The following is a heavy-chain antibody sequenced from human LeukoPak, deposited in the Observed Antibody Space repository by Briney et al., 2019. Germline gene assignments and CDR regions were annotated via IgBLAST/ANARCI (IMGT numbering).Heavy chain of an antibody. CDR2: IYSGGDIT. D-gene: IGHD2-21*02. CDR1: GFTVSSNY. V-gene: IGHV3-53*01. CDR3: VREDTPATANY. Sequence: GGSLRLSCAASGFTVSSNYMSWVRQAPGKGLEWVSVIYSGGDITYYADSVKGRFTISRDNSKDTLFLQMHSLRPGDTAVYYCVREDTPATANYWGQGTLVTISS. J-gene: IGHJ4*02.